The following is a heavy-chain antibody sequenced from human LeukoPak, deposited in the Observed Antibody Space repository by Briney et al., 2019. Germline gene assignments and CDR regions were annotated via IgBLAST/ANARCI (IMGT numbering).Heavy chain of an antibody. CDR3: STGYGTFDY. Sequence: GGSLRLSCAASGFTFSNAWMSWVRQAPGKGLECVGRIRRNTDGGTTDYAAPVKGRFSISRDDSKNTLYLQMDSLKTEDTAVYYCSTGYGTFDYWGQGTLVTVSS. D-gene: IGHD4-17*01. CDR1: GFTFSNAW. CDR2: IRRNTDGGTT. J-gene: IGHJ4*01. V-gene: IGHV3-15*01.